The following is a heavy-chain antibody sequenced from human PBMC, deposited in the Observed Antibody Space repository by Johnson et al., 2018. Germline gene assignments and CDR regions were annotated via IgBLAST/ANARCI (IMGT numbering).Heavy chain of an antibody. CDR1: GFTFSSYD. CDR2: IGTAGDT. D-gene: IGHD3-16*01. Sequence: VQLVESGGGVVQPGGSLRLSCAASGFTFSSYDMHWVRQATGKGLEWVSAIGTAGDTYYPGSVKGRFTISRENAKNSLYLQMNSLRAEDTAGYYCASSGGLISAWLYYYYGMDVWGQGTTVTVSS. J-gene: IGHJ6*02. CDR3: ASSGGLISAWLYYYYGMDV. V-gene: IGHV3-13*01.